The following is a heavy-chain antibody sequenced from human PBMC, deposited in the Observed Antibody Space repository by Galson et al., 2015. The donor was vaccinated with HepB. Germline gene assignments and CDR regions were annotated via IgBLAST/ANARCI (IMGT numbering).Heavy chain of an antibody. D-gene: IGHD3-3*01. V-gene: IGHV1-69*13. J-gene: IGHJ2*01. CDR3: ARAGDWSGYQYWYFDL. Sequence: SVKVSCKASGGTFSSYAISWVRQAPGQGLEWMGGIIPIFGTANYAQKFQGRVTITADESTSTAYMELSSLRSEDTAVYYCARAGDWSGYQYWYFDLWGRGTLVTVSS. CDR2: IIPIFGTA. CDR1: GGTFSSYA.